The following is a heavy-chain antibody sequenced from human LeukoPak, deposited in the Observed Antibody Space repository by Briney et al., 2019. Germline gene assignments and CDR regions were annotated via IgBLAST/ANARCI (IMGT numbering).Heavy chain of an antibody. D-gene: IGHD6-19*01. CDR3: AKDVVGQQWPENY. J-gene: IGHJ4*02. V-gene: IGHV3-30*02. CDR1: GFSFSSYG. Sequence: GGSLRLSCAASGFSFSSYGMHWVRQATGKGLEWVAFIQYDDSIRLYGDSVKGRFIISRDNSKNTLYLQMDSLRPEDTAMYHCAKDVVGQQWPENYWGQGTLVTVSS. CDR2: IQYDDSIR.